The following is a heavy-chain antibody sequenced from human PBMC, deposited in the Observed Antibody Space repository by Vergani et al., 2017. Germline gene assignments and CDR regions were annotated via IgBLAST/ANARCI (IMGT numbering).Heavy chain of an antibody. Sequence: QVQLVQSGAEVKKPGASVKDSCQASGYTFTSYYIHWVRPAPGQGLEWMGIINPSGGSTNYAQKFQGRVTMTRDTSTSTVFMELSSLRSEDTAVYYCARGCGSTSGNKGGEDWFDPWGQGTLVTVSS. CDR1: GYTFTSYY. V-gene: IGHV1-46*01. J-gene: IGHJ5*02. CDR3: ARGCGSTSGNKGGEDWFDP. D-gene: IGHD2-2*01. CDR2: INPSGGST.